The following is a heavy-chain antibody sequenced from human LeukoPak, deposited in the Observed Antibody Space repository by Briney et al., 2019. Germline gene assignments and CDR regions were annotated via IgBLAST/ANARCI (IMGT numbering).Heavy chain of an antibody. J-gene: IGHJ3*02. CDR2: ISYDGSNK. Sequence: GGSLRLSCAASGFTFSSYGMHWVRQAPGKGLEWVAVISYDGSNKYYADSVKGRFTISRDNSKNTLYLQMNSLRAEDTAVYYCAKGDRGAHLYDFWSGYYLDAFDIWGQGTMVTVSS. D-gene: IGHD3-3*01. CDR3: AKGDRGAHLYDFWSGYYLDAFDI. CDR1: GFTFSSYG. V-gene: IGHV3-30*18.